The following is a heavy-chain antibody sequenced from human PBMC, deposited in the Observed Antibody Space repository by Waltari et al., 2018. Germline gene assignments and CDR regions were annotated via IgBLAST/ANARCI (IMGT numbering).Heavy chain of an antibody. D-gene: IGHD1-26*01. CDR3: AKDKDSDVSFYYMDV. CDR1: GGTFSNYA. CDR2: ISGGGTGP. Sequence: VQLVQSGAEVKKPGSSVQVSCKASGGTFSNYAMSWVRQAPGKGLEWVSGISGGGTGPYYADSVKGRFTSSRDNSKNTLYLQMDSRRVEDTAVYYCAKDKDSDVSFYYMDVWGKGTTVTVSS. V-gene: IGHV3-23*04. J-gene: IGHJ6*03.